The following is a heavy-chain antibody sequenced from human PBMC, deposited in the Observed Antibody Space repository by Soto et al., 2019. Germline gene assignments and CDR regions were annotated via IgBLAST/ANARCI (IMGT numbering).Heavy chain of an antibody. CDR3: TGTGIVADPDY. CDR2: IWYDGSNK. CDR1: GFTFSNYG. D-gene: IGHD5-12*01. Sequence: HPGGSLRLSCAASGFTFSNYGMHWVRQAPGKGLEWVAVIWYDGSNKNYADSVKGRFTISRDNSRNTLYLQMNSLRGEDTAVYHCTGTGIVADPDYWGQGTLVTVSS. V-gene: IGHV3-33*03. J-gene: IGHJ4*02.